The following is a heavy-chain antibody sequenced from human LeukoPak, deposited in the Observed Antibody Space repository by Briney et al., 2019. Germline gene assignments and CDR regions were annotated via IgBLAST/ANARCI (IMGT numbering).Heavy chain of an antibody. CDR1: GYSFTSYW. V-gene: IGHV5-51*01. CDR3: VRRDTSGYYGYYFDY. D-gene: IGHD5-12*01. CDR2: IYPGDSDT. Sequence: GESLKISCKGSGYSFTSYWIGWVRQMPGKGLEWMGIIYPGDSDTRYSPSFQGQVTTSADKSISTAYLQWSSLKASDTAIYYCVRRDTSGYYGYYFDYWGQGTLVTVSS. J-gene: IGHJ4*02.